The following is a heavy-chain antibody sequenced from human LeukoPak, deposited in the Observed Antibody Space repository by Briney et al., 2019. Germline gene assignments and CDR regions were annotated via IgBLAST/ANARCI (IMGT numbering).Heavy chain of an antibody. V-gene: IGHV3-30-3*01. CDR2: ISYDGSNK. CDR1: GFTFSSYA. Sequence: GGSLRLSCAASGFTFSSYAMHWVRQAPGKGLEWVAVISYDGSNKYYADSVKGRFTISRDNSKNTLYLQMNSLRAEDTAVYYCAREGGSSSWYGEYYYYYMDVWGKGTTVTVSS. J-gene: IGHJ6*03. D-gene: IGHD6-13*01. CDR3: AREGGSSSWYGEYYYYYMDV.